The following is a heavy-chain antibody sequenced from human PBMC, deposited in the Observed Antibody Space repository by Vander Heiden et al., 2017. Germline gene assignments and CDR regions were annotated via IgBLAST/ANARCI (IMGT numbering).Heavy chain of an antibody. CDR1: GGTFSSYA. CDR3: AREAVASRYYFDY. CDR2: IIPIFGTA. D-gene: IGHD6-19*01. V-gene: IGHV1-69*01. Sequence: QVQLVQSGAEVKKPGSSVKVPCKASGGTFSSYATSWVRQAPGQGLEWMGGIIPIFGTANYAQKFQGRVTITADESTSTAYMGLSSLRSEDTAVYYCAREAVASRYYFDYWGQGTLVTVSS. J-gene: IGHJ4*02.